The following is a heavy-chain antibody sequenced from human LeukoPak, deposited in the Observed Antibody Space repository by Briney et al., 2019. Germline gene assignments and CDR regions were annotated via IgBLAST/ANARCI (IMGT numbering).Heavy chain of an antibody. Sequence: GGSLRLSCAASGFTFSSYGMHWVRQAPGKGLEWVAFIRYDGSNKYYADSVKGRFTISRDNSKNTLYLQMNSLRAEDTAVYYCAKAYGTMIVVVNNYFDYWGQGTLVTVSS. CDR1: GFTFSSYG. CDR2: IRYDGSNK. V-gene: IGHV3-30*02. J-gene: IGHJ4*02. CDR3: AKAYGTMIVVVNNYFDY. D-gene: IGHD3-22*01.